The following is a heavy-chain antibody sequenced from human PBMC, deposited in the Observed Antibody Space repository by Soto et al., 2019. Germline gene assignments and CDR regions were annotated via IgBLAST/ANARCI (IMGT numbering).Heavy chain of an antibody. CDR1: GYTFTSHD. CDR2: MNPNSGNT. V-gene: IGHV1-8*01. J-gene: IGHJ4*02. Sequence: QVQLVQSGAEVKKSGASVKVSCKAPGYTFTSHDINGVRQATGQGLEWMGWMNPNSGNTGYAQKFQGRVTMTRNTSISTAYMELSSLRSEDTAVYYCARWDYGYYARFDYWGQGTLVTVSS. CDR3: ARWDYGYYARFDY. D-gene: IGHD4-17*01.